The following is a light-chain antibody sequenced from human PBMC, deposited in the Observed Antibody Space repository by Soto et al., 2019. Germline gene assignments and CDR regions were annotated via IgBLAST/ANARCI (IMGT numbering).Light chain of an antibody. CDR1: QSILTS. CDR2: DAS. CDR3: QQRNVWPPIT. V-gene: IGKV3-11*01. J-gene: IGKJ5*01. Sequence: LLAQSPATLSLSPGERSTLCCRSSQSILTSLAWYQQNPGQAPRLVIFDASNRANGVPARFGGSGSGTDFTPTINSLEPEDFAVYYCQQRNVWPPITFGQGTRLEI.